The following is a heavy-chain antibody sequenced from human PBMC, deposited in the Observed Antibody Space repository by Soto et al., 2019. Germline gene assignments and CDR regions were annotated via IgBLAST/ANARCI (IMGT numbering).Heavy chain of an antibody. CDR3: ARNTSGRNFDY. CDR2: IYHSGST. D-gene: IGHD6-19*01. Sequence: SETLSLTCTVSSSPINSRYYWGWIRQTPGKGLEWVASIYHSGSTHYNPSLKSRATIPVDTSNNQFSLRLSSVTAADTAIYYCARNTSGRNFDYWGQGTQVTVSS. J-gene: IGHJ4*02. CDR1: SSPINSRYY. V-gene: IGHV4-38-2*02.